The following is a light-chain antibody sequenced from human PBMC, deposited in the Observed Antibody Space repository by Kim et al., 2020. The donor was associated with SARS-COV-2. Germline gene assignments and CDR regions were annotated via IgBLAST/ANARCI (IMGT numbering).Light chain of an antibody. CDR1: SSNIGSNT. J-gene: IGLJ2*01. CDR3: AAWDESLNAVV. V-gene: IGLV1-44*01. CDR2: SNN. Sequence: ELTQPPSASGTPGQRVTISCSGSSSNIGSNTVNWYQQLPGTAPKLLIYSNNQRPSGVPDRFSGSKSGTSASLAISGLQSEDEVDYYCAAWDESLNAVVFGGGTQLTVL.